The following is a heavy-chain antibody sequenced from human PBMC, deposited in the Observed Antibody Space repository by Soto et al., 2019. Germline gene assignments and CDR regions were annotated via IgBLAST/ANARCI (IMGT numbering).Heavy chain of an antibody. CDR1: GFTFSSYA. Sequence: GASVKVSCAASGFTFSSYAMSWVRQAPGKGLEWVSGISSSGGSTYYADSVKGRFTISRDNSKNTLFLRMNRPRVEDTAVYYCMRPAPRGRHYFYFGMDVWGQGTTVTVSS. CDR3: MRPAPRGRHYFYFGMDV. CDR2: ISSSGGST. V-gene: IGHV3-23*01. D-gene: IGHD3-10*01. J-gene: IGHJ6*02.